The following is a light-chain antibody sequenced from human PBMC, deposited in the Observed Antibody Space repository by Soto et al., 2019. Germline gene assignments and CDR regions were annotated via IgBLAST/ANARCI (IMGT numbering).Light chain of an antibody. V-gene: IGKV1-5*03. CDR1: QTISSW. J-gene: IGKJ1*01. CDR2: KAS. CDR3: QQYNTYRA. Sequence: DIQMTQSPSTLSGSVGDRVTITCRASQTISSWLAWYQQKPGKAPKLLIYKASTLKSGVPSRFSGSGSGTEFTLTISSLQPDDFATYYCQQYNTYRAFGQGTKV.